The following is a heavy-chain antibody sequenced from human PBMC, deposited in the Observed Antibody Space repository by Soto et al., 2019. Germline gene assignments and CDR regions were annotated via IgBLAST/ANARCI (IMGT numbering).Heavy chain of an antibody. CDR1: GFSLSNARMG. CDR2: IFSNDGK. J-gene: IGHJ4*02. D-gene: IGHD6-13*01. CDR3: ARTGRAAAIDY. Sequence: SGPTLVNPTETLTLTCTVSGFSLSNARMGVSWIRQPPGKALEWLAHIFSNDGKSYSTSLKSRLTISKDTSKSQVVLTMTNMDPVDTATYYCARTGRAAAIDYWGQGTLVTVSS. V-gene: IGHV2-26*01.